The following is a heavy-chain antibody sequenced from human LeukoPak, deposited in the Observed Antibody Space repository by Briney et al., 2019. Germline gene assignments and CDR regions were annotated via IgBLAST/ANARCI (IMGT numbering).Heavy chain of an antibody. J-gene: IGHJ4*02. D-gene: IGHD2-15*01. V-gene: IGHV1-46*01. CDR3: ARAVYCSGGSCYSGPTFDY. CDR1: GYTFTSYY. Sequence: ASVKVSCKASGYTFTSYYMHWVRQAPGRGLEWMGIINPSGGSTSYAQKFQGRVTMTRDPSTSTVYMELSSLRSEDTAVYYCARAVYCSGGSCYSGPTFDYWGQGTLVTVSS. CDR2: INPSGGST.